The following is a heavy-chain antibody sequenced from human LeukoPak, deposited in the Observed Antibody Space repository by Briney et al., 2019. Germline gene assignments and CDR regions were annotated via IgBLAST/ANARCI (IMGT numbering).Heavy chain of an antibody. CDR1: GFTFSSYA. CDR3: ARDPNGDYIGAFKF. Sequence: GGSLSLSCVASGFTFSSYAMRWVRQAPGEGLEWVSAISGSGGSTYYADSVKGRFTISRDNSKNTLYLQMNSLRGEDTAVYYCARDPNGDYIGAFKFWGQGTMVTVSS. V-gene: IGHV3-23*01. J-gene: IGHJ3*01. CDR2: ISGSGGST. D-gene: IGHD4-17*01.